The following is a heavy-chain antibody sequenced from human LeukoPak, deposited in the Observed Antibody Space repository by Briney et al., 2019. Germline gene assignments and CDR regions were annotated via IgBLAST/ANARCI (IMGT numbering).Heavy chain of an antibody. CDR1: GFTFSSYV. CDR2: ISYDGSNE. J-gene: IGHJ4*02. Sequence: GRSLRLSCAASGFTFSSYVMHWVRQAPGKGLEWVAIISYDGSNEYYADSVKGRFTISRDNSKNTLYLQMNSLRAADTAVYYCARDRGYSSFDYWGQGTLVTVSS. D-gene: IGHD6-19*01. V-gene: IGHV3-30*04. CDR3: ARDRGYSSFDY.